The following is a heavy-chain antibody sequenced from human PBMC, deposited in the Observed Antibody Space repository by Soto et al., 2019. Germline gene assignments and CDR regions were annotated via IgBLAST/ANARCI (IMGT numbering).Heavy chain of an antibody. J-gene: IGHJ3*02. CDR1: GFTVSAYY. V-gene: IGHV3-11*03. CDR2: ISGDSTYA. CDR3: ATGQQVRMADI. D-gene: IGHD6-13*01. Sequence: QVQLLGSGGGLVKPGGSLRLSCAASGFTVSAYYMAWLRQAPGKGLEWISYISGDSTYATYADSVKGRFTISRDNAKNSLYLQMNSLRAEDTAVYFCATGQQVRMADIWGQGTMVTVSS.